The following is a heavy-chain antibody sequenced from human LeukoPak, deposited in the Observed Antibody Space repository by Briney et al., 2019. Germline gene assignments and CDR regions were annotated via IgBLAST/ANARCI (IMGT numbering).Heavy chain of an antibody. V-gene: IGHV4-39*07. D-gene: IGHD1-26*01. CDR3: ANDHSSASYTYYYYYMDV. CDR2: ISYTGTT. J-gene: IGHJ6*03. CDR1: GDSISSSTYY. Sequence: SETLSLTCTVSGDSISSSTYYWGWIRQPPGEGLEWIATISYTGTTYYNPSLKSRVTISVDTSKNQFSLKLSSVAAADTAVYYCANDHSSASYTYYYYYMDVWGKGTTVTVSS.